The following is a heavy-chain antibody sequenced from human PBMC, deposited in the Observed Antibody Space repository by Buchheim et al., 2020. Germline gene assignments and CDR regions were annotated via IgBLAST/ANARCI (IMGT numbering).Heavy chain of an antibody. V-gene: IGHV3-23*01. CDR3: ALWFTAIRDY. CDR1: GFTFSRYA. CDR2: INGDGVAT. Sequence: HLLESGGGLVQPGGSLRLSCEASGFTFSRYAMYWVRQAPGKGLEWVAAINGDGVATFYADSVKGRFTISRDNSKNTLYLQMNSLRAEDTAVYYCALWFTAIRDYWGQGTL. J-gene: IGHJ4*02. D-gene: IGHD3-10*01.